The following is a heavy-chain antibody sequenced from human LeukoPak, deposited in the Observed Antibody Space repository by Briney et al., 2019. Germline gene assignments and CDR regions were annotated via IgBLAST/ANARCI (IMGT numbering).Heavy chain of an antibody. CDR3: AKYYYDGGAYSFDY. CDR1: GFTFTDYA. J-gene: IGHJ4*02. D-gene: IGHD3-22*01. CDR2: INGDGGST. V-gene: IGHV3-23*01. Sequence: GGSLRLSCAASGFTFTDYAMSWVRQAPGKGLEWVSSINGDGGSTYYVDSVKGRFTISRDNSKNTLYLQMNSLRAEDTAEYYCAKYYYDGGAYSFDYWGQGALVTVSS.